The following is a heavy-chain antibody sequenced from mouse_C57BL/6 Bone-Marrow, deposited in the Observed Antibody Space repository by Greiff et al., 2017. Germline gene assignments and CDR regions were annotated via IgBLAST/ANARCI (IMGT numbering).Heavy chain of an antibody. CDR3: ASMVTTNAMDY. V-gene: IGHV5-6*01. CDR2: ISSGGSYT. Sequence: EVMLVESGGDLVKPGGSLKLSCAASGYTFSSYGMSWVRQTPDKRLEWVATISSGGSYTYYPDSVKGRFTLSRDNAKSTLYLQMSSLKSEDTAMYCCASMVTTNAMDYWGQGTTVTVSS. D-gene: IGHD2-1*01. J-gene: IGHJ4*01. CDR1: GYTFSSYG.